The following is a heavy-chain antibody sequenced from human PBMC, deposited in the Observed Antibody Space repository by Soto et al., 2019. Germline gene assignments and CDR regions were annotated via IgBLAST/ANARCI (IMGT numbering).Heavy chain of an antibody. CDR1: GDSISTFY. CDR2: VYYTGST. CDR3: ARGLTVRLYADDSSDYFYFFDY. J-gene: IGHJ4*02. D-gene: IGHD3-22*01. V-gene: IGHV4-59*01. Sequence: SETLSLTCTVSGDSISTFYWGWMRQSPGKELEWIGYVYYTGSTNYNPSLKSRVTISVDRSKNHFSLKLTTANAADTAVYYCARGLTVRLYADDSSDYFYFFDYWGQGTQVTVSS.